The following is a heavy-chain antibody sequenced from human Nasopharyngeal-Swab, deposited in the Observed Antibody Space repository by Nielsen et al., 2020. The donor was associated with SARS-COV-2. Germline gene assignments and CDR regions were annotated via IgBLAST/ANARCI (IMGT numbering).Heavy chain of an antibody. V-gene: IGHV3-49*04. J-gene: IGHJ3*02. D-gene: IGHD3-22*01. Sequence: GGSLRLSCTASGFTFGDYAMSWVRQAPGKGLEWVGFIRSKAYGGTTEYAASVKGRFTISRDDSKSIAYLQMNSLKTEGTAVYYCTFDSSGYYPHDAFDIWGQGTMVTVSS. CDR1: GFTFGDYA. CDR2: IRSKAYGGTT. CDR3: TFDSSGYYPHDAFDI.